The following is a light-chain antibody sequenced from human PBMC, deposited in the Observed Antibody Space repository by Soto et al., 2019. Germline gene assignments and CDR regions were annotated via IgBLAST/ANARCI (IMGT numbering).Light chain of an antibody. J-gene: IGKJ4*01. CDR1: QGIRSA. CDR2: AAS. V-gene: IGKV1-17*02. CDR3: QKANSPPLT. Sequence: IQLTQSPSSLSASVGDRVTTTRRASQGIRSALGWYQQKPGKAPKLLIYAASTLQSGVPSRFSGSGSGTEFTLTISNLQPEDFATYYCQKANSPPLTFGGGTTVAIK.